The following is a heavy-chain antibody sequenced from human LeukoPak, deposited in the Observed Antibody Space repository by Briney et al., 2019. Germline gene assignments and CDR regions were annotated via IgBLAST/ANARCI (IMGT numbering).Heavy chain of an antibody. V-gene: IGHV3-48*03. J-gene: IGHJ4*03. Sequence: GGSLRLSCAASGFTFSSYEMNWVRQAPGKGLEWVSYISSSGSTIYYADSVKGRFTISRDNAKNSLYLQMNSLRAEDTAVYYCARDLSRGYSYGPFDYWGQGTTVTVSS. D-gene: IGHD5-18*01. CDR2: ISSSGSTI. CDR1: GFTFSSYE. CDR3: ARDLSRGYSYGPFDY.